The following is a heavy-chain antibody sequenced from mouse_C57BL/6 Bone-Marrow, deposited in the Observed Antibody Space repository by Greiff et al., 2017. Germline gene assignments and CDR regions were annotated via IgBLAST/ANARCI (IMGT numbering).Heavy chain of an antibody. CDR1: GYTFTSYW. CDR2: IDPSDSYT. J-gene: IGHJ4*01. V-gene: IGHV1-50*01. D-gene: IGHD2-1*01. Sequence: VQLQQPGAELVKPGASVKLSCKASGYTFTSYWMQWVKQRPGQGLEWIGEIDPSDSYTNYNQKFKGKATLTVDTSSSTAYMQLSSLTSEDSAGYYCARDLYYANYDYAMDYWGQGTSVTVSS. CDR3: ARDLYYANYDYAMDY.